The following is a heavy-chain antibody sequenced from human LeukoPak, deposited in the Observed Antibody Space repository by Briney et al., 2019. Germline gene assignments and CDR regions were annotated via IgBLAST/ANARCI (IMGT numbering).Heavy chain of an antibody. CDR3: AKGGKWDVTPFDY. Sequence: GGSLRLSCAASGFTFSSYWMSWVRQAPGKGLEWVANIKQDGSEKYYVDSVKGRFTISRDNAKNSLYLQMSNLRAEDTAVYYCAKGGKWDVTPFDYWGQGTLVTVSS. V-gene: IGHV3-7*03. J-gene: IGHJ4*02. CDR2: IKQDGSEK. CDR1: GFTFSSYW. D-gene: IGHD1-26*01.